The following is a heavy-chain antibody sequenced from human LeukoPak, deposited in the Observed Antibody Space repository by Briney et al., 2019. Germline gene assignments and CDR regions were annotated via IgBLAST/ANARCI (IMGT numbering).Heavy chain of an antibody. Sequence: GGSLRLSCAASGFTFSSYAMSWVRQAPGKGLEWVSAISGSGGSTYYADSVKGRFTISRDNSKNTLYLQMNSLRAEDTAVYYCAKRPPHERDQLLYGGGIDYWGQGTLVTVSS. D-gene: IGHD2-2*02. V-gene: IGHV3-23*01. J-gene: IGHJ4*02. CDR3: AKRPPHERDQLLYGGGIDY. CDR2: ISGSGGST. CDR1: GFTFSSYA.